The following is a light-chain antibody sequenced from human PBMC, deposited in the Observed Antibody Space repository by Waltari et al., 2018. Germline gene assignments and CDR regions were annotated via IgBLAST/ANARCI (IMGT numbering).Light chain of an antibody. Sequence: QSALTQPRSVSGSPGQPVTISCTGTSSDVGGYNYVSWYQQHPGKAPKLMIYDVSKRPSGVPDRFSGSKSGNTASLTISGLQAEDEADYYCCSYAGSYTEVFGGGTKLTVL. CDR1: SSDVGGYNY. CDR3: CSYAGSYTEV. CDR2: DVS. J-gene: IGLJ2*01. V-gene: IGLV2-11*01.